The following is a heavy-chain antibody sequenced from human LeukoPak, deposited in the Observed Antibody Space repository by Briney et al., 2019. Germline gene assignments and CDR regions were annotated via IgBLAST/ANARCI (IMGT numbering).Heavy chain of an antibody. CDR1: GFTFNNYW. CDR2: IKSDGSST. Sequence: GGSLRLSCAASGFTFNNYWMHWVRQAPGKGLVWVSRIKSDGSSTGYADSVKGRFTISRDNAKNTLYLQMNSLRAEDTAVYYCARGTYRTPDYWGQGTLVTVSS. V-gene: IGHV3-74*01. J-gene: IGHJ4*02. CDR3: ARGTYRTPDY. D-gene: IGHD4-11*01.